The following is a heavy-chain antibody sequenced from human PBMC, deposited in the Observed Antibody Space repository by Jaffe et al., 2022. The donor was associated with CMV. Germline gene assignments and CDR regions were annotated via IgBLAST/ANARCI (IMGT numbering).Heavy chain of an antibody. J-gene: IGHJ6*02. CDR1: GGSFSGYY. CDR2: INHSGST. Sequence: QVQLQQWGAGLLKPSETLSLTCAVYGGSFSGYYWSWIRQPPGKGLEWIGEINHSGSTNYNPSLKSRVTISVDTSKNQFSLKLSSVTAADTAVYYCARLGGIAALVGRIHYYYGMDVWGQGTTVTVSS. CDR3: ARLGGIAALVGRIHYYYGMDV. V-gene: IGHV4-34*01. D-gene: IGHD6-13*01.